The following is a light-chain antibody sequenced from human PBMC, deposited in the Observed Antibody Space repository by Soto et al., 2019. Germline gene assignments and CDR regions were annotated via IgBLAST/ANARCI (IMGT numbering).Light chain of an antibody. J-gene: IGKJ4*01. Sequence: IVLTQSPATLYLAPGERATLSCSARQSVSSYLAWYQQKPGQAPRLLIYDASNRATGIPARFSGSGSGTDFTLTISSLEPEDFAVYYCQQRSNWPRALTFGGGTKVEIK. CDR3: QQRSNWPRALT. V-gene: IGKV3-11*01. CDR1: QSVSSY. CDR2: DAS.